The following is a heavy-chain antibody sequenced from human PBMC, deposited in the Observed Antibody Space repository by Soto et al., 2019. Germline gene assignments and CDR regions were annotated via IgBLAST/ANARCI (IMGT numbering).Heavy chain of an antibody. CDR3: AHIPNYYQYNWFDP. Sequence: GSGPTRVNPTQTLTLTCTFSGFSLSTSGVGVGWIRQPPGKALECLALIYWDDDKRYSPSLKSRLTITKDTSKNQVVLTMTNMDPVDTATYYCAHIPNYYQYNWFDPWGQGTLVTVSS. CDR2: IYWDDDK. D-gene: IGHD3-10*01. V-gene: IGHV2-5*02. J-gene: IGHJ5*02. CDR1: GFSLSTSGVG.